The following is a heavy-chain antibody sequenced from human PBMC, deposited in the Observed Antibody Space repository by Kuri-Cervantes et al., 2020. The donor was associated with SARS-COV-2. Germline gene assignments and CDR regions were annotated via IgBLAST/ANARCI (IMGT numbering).Heavy chain of an antibody. Sequence: GESLKISCAASGFTVSSNYMSWARQAPGKGLEWVSVIYSGGSTYYADSVKGRFTISRDNSKNTLYLQMNSLRAEDTAVYYCALGSRYCSGGSCYSRDYWGQGTLVTVSS. CDR2: IYSGGST. D-gene: IGHD2-15*01. V-gene: IGHV3-53*01. J-gene: IGHJ4*02. CDR3: ALGSRYCSGGSCYSRDY. CDR1: GFTVSSNY.